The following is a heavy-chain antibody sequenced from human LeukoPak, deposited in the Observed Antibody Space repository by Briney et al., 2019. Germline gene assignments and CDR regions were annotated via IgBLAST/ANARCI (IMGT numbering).Heavy chain of an antibody. D-gene: IGHD3/OR15-3a*01. V-gene: IGHV4-38-2*02. CDR1: GYSISSGYY. Sequence: SETLSLTCTVSGYSISSGYYWGWIRQPPGKGLEWTGSIDHSGSTNYNPSLKSRVTISVDTSKNQFSLKLSSVTAADTAVYYCARHKSGGLYYYYYYMDVWGKGTTVTISS. CDR2: IDHSGST. CDR3: ARHKSGGLYYYYYYMDV. J-gene: IGHJ6*03.